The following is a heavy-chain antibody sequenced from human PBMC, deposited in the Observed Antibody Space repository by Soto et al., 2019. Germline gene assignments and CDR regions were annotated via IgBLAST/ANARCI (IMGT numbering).Heavy chain of an antibody. CDR1: GFTFSDYY. J-gene: IGHJ4*02. D-gene: IGHD3-10*01. Sequence: PGGSLRLSCAASGFTFSDYYMSWIRQAPGKGLEWVSYISSSSSYTNYADSVKGRFTISRDNAKNSLYLQMNSLRAEDTAVYYCARDRLSYYGSGSNRFDYWGQGTLVTVSS. CDR3: ARDRLSYYGSGSNRFDY. CDR2: ISSSSSYT. V-gene: IGHV3-11*06.